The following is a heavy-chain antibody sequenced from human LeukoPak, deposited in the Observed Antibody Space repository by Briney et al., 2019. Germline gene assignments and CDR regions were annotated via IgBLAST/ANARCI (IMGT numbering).Heavy chain of an antibody. V-gene: IGHV3-66*01. CDR2: IYSGGST. Sequence: GGSLRLSCAASGFTVSSNYMNWVRQATGKGLEWVSVIYSGGSTDYADSVKGRFTISRDNSKNTLYLQMNSLRAEDTAVYYCARSSEDFYDFWSGYYFYFDYWGQGTLVTVSS. D-gene: IGHD3-3*01. CDR3: ARSSEDFYDFWSGYYFYFDY. CDR1: GFTVSSNY. J-gene: IGHJ4*02.